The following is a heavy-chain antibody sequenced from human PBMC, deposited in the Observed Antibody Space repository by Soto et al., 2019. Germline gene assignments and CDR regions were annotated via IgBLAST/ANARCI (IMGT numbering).Heavy chain of an antibody. CDR1: GGSISSYY. CDR2: IYYSGST. J-gene: IGHJ6*02. V-gene: IGHV4-59*01. CDR3: ARAGGVRAVATYYYYGMDV. Sequence: SETLSLTCTVSGGSISSYYWSWIRQPPGKGLEWIGYIYYSGSTNYNPSLKSRVTISVDTSKNQFSLELSSVTAADTAVYYCARAGGVRAVATYYYYGMDVWGQGTTVTVSS. D-gene: IGHD6-19*01.